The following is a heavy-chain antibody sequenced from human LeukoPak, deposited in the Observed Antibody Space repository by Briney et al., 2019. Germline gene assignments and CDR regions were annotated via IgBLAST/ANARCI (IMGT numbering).Heavy chain of an antibody. Sequence: AGSLRLSCAASGFTFSSYSMNWLRQAPGKGLEWVSYISSSSSTIYYADSVKGRFTISGDNANNSLYLQMSSLRDEDTAVYYCAREVGSIDYWGQGSLVTVSS. D-gene: IGHD1-26*01. CDR2: ISSSSSTI. CDR3: AREVGSIDY. V-gene: IGHV3-48*02. J-gene: IGHJ4*02. CDR1: GFTFSSYS.